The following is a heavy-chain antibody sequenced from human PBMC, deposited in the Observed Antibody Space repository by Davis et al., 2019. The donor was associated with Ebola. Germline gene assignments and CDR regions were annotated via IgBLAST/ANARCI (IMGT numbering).Heavy chain of an antibody. D-gene: IGHD3-10*01. J-gene: IGHJ6*02. CDR3: ARDRLLWFGELLYNYYYGMDV. CDR1: GGTFSSYA. Sequence: SVKVSCKASGGTFSSYAISWVRQAPGQGLEWMGGIIPIFGTANYAQKFQGRVTITADESTSTAYMELSSLRSEDTAVYYCARDRLLWFGELLYNYYYGMDVWGQGTTVTVSS. CDR2: IIPIFGTA. V-gene: IGHV1-69*13.